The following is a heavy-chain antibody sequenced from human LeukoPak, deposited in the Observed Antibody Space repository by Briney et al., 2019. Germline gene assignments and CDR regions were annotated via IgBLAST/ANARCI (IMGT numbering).Heavy chain of an antibody. V-gene: IGHV3-30-3*01. J-gene: IGHJ4*02. D-gene: IGHD3-10*01. CDR2: ISYDGSNK. CDR3: ARTYYYGSGSYYDY. Sequence: GGSLRLSCAASGSTFSSYAMHWVRQAPGKGLEWVAVISYDGSNKYYADSVKGRFTISRDNSKNTLYLQMNSLRAEDTAVYYCARTYYYGSGSYYDYWGQGTLVTVSS. CDR1: GSTFSSYA.